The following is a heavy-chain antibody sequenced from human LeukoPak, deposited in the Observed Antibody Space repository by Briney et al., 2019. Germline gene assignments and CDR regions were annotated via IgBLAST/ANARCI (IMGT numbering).Heavy chain of an antibody. Sequence: ASVKVSCKASGYTFTSYYMHWVRQAPGQGLEWMGWISPNSGGTNYAQKFQGRVTMTRDTSISTAYMELSRLRSDDTAVYYCARADDILTGYFLGGGPSKKPFDYWGQGTLVTVSS. J-gene: IGHJ4*02. CDR2: ISPNSGGT. D-gene: IGHD3-9*01. V-gene: IGHV1-2*02. CDR1: GYTFTSYY. CDR3: ARADDILTGYFLGGGPSKKPFDY.